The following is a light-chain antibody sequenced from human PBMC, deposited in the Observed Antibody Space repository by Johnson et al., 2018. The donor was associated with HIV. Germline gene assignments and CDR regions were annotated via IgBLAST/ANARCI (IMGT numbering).Light chain of an antibody. CDR3: GTWDSSLNV. V-gene: IGLV1-51*02. CDR1: SSNIVNNY. J-gene: IGLJ1*01. Sequence: QPVLTQPPSVSAAPGHKVTISCSGSSSNIVNNYVSWYQQFPGTAPKLLIYENNKRPSGIPDRFSGSKSGTSATLGITGLQTGDDADYYCGTWDSSLNVFGTGTKVTVL. CDR2: ENN.